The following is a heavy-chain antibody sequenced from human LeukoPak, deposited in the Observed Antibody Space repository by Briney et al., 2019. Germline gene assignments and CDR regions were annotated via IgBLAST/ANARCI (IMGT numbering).Heavy chain of an antibody. J-gene: IGHJ6*03. CDR1: GYTFTGYY. CDR2: INPNSGGT. D-gene: IGHD1-26*01. CDR3: ARENSGSYQGPYYYYYYYMDV. Sequence: ASVKVSCKASGYTFTGYYMHWVRQAPGQGLEWMGWINPNSGGTNYAQKFQGRVTMTRDTSISTAYMELSRLRSDDTAVYYCARENSGSYQGPYYYYYYYMDVWGKGTTVTVSS. V-gene: IGHV1-2*02.